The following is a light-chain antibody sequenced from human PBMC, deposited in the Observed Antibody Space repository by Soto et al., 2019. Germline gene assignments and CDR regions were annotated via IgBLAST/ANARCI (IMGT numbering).Light chain of an antibody. CDR2: DVT. Sequence: QSALTQPRSVSGSPGQSVTISCTGTSSDVGAYTYVSWYQQHPGKAPHLMIYDVTKRPSGVPDRFSGSNSGNTASLTISGLQSDDEADYYCCSYAGNYVFGTGTKLTVL. CDR3: CSYAGNYV. V-gene: IGLV2-11*01. CDR1: SSDVGAYTY. J-gene: IGLJ1*01.